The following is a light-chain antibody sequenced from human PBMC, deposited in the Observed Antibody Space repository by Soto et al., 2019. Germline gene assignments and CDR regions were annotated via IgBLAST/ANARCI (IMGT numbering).Light chain of an antibody. CDR2: DVS. J-gene: IGLJ1*01. V-gene: IGLV2-14*01. Sequence: SVLTQPASVSGSPGQSITISCTGTNSDVGGYNYVSWFRQHPGKAPKLVIYDVSNRPSGVSSRFSGSKSGNTASLTISGLQAEDEADYYCTSYLSSSALRYVSGTGSKVLVL. CDR3: TSYLSSSALRYV. CDR1: NSDVGGYNY.